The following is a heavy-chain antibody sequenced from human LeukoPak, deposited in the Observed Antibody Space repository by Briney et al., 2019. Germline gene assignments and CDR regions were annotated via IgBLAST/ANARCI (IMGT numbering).Heavy chain of an antibody. CDR2: ISGSGGST. CDR3: AKDKGSGTYPPY. Sequence: AGSLRLSCAASGFTFSSFAMSWVRQAPGKGLEWVSGISGSGGSTYYADSVKGRFTISRDNSNNRLYLQMNSLRAEDTAVYYCAKDKGSGTYPPYWGQGTLVSVSS. J-gene: IGHJ4*02. CDR1: GFTFSSFA. V-gene: IGHV3-23*01. D-gene: IGHD1-26*01.